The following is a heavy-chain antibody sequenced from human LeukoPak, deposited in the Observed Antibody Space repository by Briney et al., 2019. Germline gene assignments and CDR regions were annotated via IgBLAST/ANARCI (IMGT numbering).Heavy chain of an antibody. CDR3: ARHWPARYCSSTSCPNFNPTLFDP. D-gene: IGHD2-2*01. CDR2: IYYSGST. V-gene: IGHV4-61*08. CDR1: GGSISSGDYY. J-gene: IGHJ5*02. Sequence: PSETLSLTCTVSGGSISSGDYYWSWIRQPPGKGLEWIGYIYYSGSTNYNPSLKSRVTISVDTSKNQFSLKLSSVTAADTAVYYCARHWPARYCSSTSCPNFNPTLFDPWGQGTLVTVSS.